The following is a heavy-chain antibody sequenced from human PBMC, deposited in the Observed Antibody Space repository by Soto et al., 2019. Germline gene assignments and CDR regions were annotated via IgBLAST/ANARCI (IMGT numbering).Heavy chain of an antibody. D-gene: IGHD2-15*01. CDR2: INHSGST. J-gene: IGHJ6*03. CDR1: GGSFSGYY. Sequence: SETLSLTCAVYGGSFSGYYWSWIRQPPGKGLEWIGEINHSGSTNYNPSLKSRVTISVDTSKNQFSLKLSSVTAADTAVYYCASGKLGYCSGGSCYYYYYYYMDVWGKGTTVTVS. V-gene: IGHV4-34*01. CDR3: ASGKLGYCSGGSCYYYYYYYMDV.